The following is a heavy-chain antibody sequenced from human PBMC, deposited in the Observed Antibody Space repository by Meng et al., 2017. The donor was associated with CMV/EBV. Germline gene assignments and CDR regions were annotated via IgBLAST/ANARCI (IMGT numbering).Heavy chain of an antibody. CDR2: IRSSSSYI. CDR3: AGEAGGAPWWFDP. CDR1: VIPVSGYP. J-gene: IGHJ5*02. D-gene: IGHD6-13*01. Sequence: SVIPVSGYPLTLVRQAPGKWLEWVSSIRSSSSYISYADSVKGQFTISRDNAKSSLYLQMNSLGAEDTAVYYWAGEAGGAPWWFDPWGQGTLVTVSS. V-gene: IGHV3-21*01.